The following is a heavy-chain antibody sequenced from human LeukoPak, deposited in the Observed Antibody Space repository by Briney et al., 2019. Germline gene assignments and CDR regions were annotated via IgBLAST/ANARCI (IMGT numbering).Heavy chain of an antibody. V-gene: IGHV1-69*04. J-gene: IGHJ4*02. Sequence: SVTVSCKASGGSFSSYAISWVRLAPGQGLELMGRIIPIFGIASYAQKFQGRVTITADKSTSTAYMELSSLRSEDTAVYYCAYYDSSGYGFDYWGQGTLVTVSS. D-gene: IGHD3-22*01. CDR2: IIPIFGIA. CDR1: GGSFSSYA. CDR3: AYYDSSGYGFDY.